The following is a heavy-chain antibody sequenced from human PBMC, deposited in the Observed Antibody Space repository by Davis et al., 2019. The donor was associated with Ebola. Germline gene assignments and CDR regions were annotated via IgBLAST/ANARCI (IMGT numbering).Heavy chain of an antibody. J-gene: IGHJ4*02. V-gene: IGHV3-7*01. CDR2: IKQDGSEK. CDR3: ARGPSTGNSFSY. Sequence: GGSLRLSCPASGFIFSSYWMSWVRQSPGKGREWVANIKQDGSEKYYVDSVEGRFTISRDNAKNSLYLQMNSLRAEDTAVYYCARGPSTGNSFSYWGQGTLVTVSS. D-gene: IGHD6-13*01. CDR1: GFIFSSYW.